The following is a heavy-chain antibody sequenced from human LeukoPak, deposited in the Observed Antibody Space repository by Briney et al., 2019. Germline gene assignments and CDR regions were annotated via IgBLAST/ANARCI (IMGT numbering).Heavy chain of an antibody. CDR3: AKDRDGYDSSGYYLLFGAFDI. V-gene: IGHV3-23*01. CDR2: ISGSGGST. CDR1: GFTFSSYA. J-gene: IGHJ3*02. Sequence: PGGSLRLSCAASGFTFSSYAMSWVRQAPGKGLEWVSAISGSGGSTYYADSVKGRFTISRDNSKNTLYLQMNSLRAEDTAVYYCAKDRDGYDSSGYYLLFGAFDIWGQGTMVTVSS. D-gene: IGHD3-22*01.